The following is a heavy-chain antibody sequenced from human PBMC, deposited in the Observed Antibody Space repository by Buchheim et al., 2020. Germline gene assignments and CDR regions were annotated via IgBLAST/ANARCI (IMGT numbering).Heavy chain of an antibody. D-gene: IGHD2-15*01. J-gene: IGHJ5*02. Sequence: QVQLVQSGAEVKKPGASVKVSCKASGYTFTGYYMHWVRQAPGQGLEWMGWINPNSGGTNYAQKFQGRVTMTRDTSISTAYMELSRLRSDDTAVYYCARDWVRRCSGGSCYPLAYNWFDPWGQGTL. CDR1: GYTFTGYY. CDR2: INPNSGGT. V-gene: IGHV1-2*02. CDR3: ARDWVRRCSGGSCYPLAYNWFDP.